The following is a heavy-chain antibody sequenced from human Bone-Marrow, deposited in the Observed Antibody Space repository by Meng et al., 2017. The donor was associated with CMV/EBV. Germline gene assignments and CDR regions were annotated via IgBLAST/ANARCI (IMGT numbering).Heavy chain of an antibody. CDR3: ARVEFLGRSTQNSSPTSLDV. CDR2: IYYSGST. Sequence: SETLSLTCTVSGGSISSYYWSWIRQPPGKGLEWIGYIYYSGSTNYNPSLKSRVTISVDTSKNQFSLKLSTVTAADTAVYYCARVEFLGRSTQNSSPTSLDVWGQGTTVTVSS. D-gene: IGHD3-10*01. J-gene: IGHJ6*02. V-gene: IGHV4-59*01. CDR1: GGSISSYY.